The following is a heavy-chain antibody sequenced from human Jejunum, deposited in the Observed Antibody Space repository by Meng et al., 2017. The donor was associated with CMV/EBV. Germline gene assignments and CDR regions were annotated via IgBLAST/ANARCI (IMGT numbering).Heavy chain of an antibody. CDR1: GFSLSSYG. V-gene: IGHV3-21*01. CDR2: ISSSSRYI. J-gene: IGHJ4*02. Sequence: SGFSLSSYGLNWVRQAPGKGLEWVSSISSSSRYIFYADSVKGRFTISRDNAKNSLYLQMNGLRAEDTAVYYCARGRASGYYYILDYWGQGTLVTVSS. CDR3: ARGRASGYYYILDY. D-gene: IGHD3-22*01.